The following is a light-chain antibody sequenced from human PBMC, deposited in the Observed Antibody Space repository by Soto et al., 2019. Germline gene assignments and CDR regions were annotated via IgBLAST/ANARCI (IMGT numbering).Light chain of an antibody. J-gene: IGKJ2*01. CDR1: QSVGSTY. V-gene: IGKV3-20*01. CDR3: QQFGTSPRYT. Sequence: EILLTQSPGTLSLSPGERATLSCRTSQSVGSTYLAWYQQKPGQAPRLLIYEASRRATGIPDRFSGSGSGTDFTLTISRLEPEDLAVYYCQQFGTSPRYTFGQGTKLEI. CDR2: EAS.